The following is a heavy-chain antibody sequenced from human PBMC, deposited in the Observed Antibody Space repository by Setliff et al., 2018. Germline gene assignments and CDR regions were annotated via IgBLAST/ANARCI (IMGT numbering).Heavy chain of an antibody. CDR2: IHPSNSDT. J-gene: IGHJ3*02. V-gene: IGHV5-51*01. Sequence: PGESLKISYKGSGYSFTDYWIGWVRQMPGEGLEWMGIIHPSNSDTVYSPSFQGQVTISADRSITTAYLQWSSLKASDTAIYYCARNRVALYDAFDIWGQGTMVTVSS. D-gene: IGHD5-12*01. CDR3: ARNRVALYDAFDI. CDR1: GYSFTDYW.